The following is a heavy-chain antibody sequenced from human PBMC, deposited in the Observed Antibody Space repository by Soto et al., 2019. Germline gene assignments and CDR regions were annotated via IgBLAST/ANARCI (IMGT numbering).Heavy chain of an antibody. CDR2: ISSSSSYI. Sequence: EVQLVESGGGLVKPGGSLRLSCAASGFTFSSYSMNWVRHAPGKGLEWVSSISSSSSYIYYADSVKGRFTISRDNAKNSMYLQMNSLRAEDRAVYYCASGYSSSWYECWGQGTLVTVSS. D-gene: IGHD6-13*01. V-gene: IGHV3-21*01. CDR1: GFTFSSYS. J-gene: IGHJ5*01. CDR3: ASGYSSSWYEC.